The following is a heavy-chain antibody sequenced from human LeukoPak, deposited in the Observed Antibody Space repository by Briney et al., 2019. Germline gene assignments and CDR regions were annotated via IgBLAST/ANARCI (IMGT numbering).Heavy chain of an antibody. CDR1: GFNFNSNA. J-gene: IGHJ4*02. D-gene: IGHD2-8*01. CDR2: ITAPGDAT. CDR3: AKAFGTNGYFQLPIDF. V-gene: IGHV3-23*01. Sequence: GGSLRLSCATSGFNFNSNAMIWVRQAPGKGLECVSAITAPGDATYYADSVKGRFSISRDTSKNTLYLLLNSLRVEDTALYYCAKAFGTNGYFQLPIDFWGQGTLVTVSS.